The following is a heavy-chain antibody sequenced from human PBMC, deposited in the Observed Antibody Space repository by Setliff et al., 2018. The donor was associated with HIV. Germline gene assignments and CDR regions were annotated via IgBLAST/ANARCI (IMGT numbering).Heavy chain of an antibody. CDR1: GGSISSSSYY. CDR3: ATYADRESNRFDP. V-gene: IGHV4-39*01. Sequence: PSETLSLTCTVSGGSISSSSYYWGWIRQSPGKGLEWIGNIYYSGRTDYNPSLKSRVTISVDTSKNQFSLKLSSVTAADTAVYYCATYADRESNRFDPWGQGILVTVSS. D-gene: IGHD3-10*01. CDR2: IYYSGRT. J-gene: IGHJ5*02.